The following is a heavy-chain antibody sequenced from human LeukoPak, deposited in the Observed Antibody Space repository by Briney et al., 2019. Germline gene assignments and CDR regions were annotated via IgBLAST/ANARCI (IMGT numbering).Heavy chain of an antibody. D-gene: IGHD3-10*01. J-gene: IGHJ3*02. V-gene: IGHV3-9*01. Sequence: GGSLRLSCTASGFSVSSSLMTWVRQAPGKGLEWVSGISWNSGSIGYADSVKGRFTISRDNAKNSLYLQMNSLRAEDTALYYCAKDATWGSGSYGAFDIWGQGTMVTVSS. CDR1: GFSVSSSL. CDR2: ISWNSGSI. CDR3: AKDATWGSGSYGAFDI.